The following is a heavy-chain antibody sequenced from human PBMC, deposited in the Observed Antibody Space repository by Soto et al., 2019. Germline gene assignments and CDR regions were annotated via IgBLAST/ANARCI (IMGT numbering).Heavy chain of an antibody. CDR2: VIPIFGTA. V-gene: IGHV1-69*12. J-gene: IGHJ4*02. CDR1: GGTFSSYA. CDR3: ASDKRATVRNELGY. Sequence: QVQLVQSGAEVKKPGSSVKVSCKASGGTFSSYAISWVRQAPGQGLEWMGGVIPIFGTANYAQKFQGRVTITADESTSPAYMELSSLRSENTAVYYCASDKRATVRNELGYWGQGTLVTVSS. D-gene: IGHD4-17*01.